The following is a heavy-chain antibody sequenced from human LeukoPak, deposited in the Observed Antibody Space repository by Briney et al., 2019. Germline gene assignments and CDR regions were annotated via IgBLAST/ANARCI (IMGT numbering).Heavy chain of an antibody. Sequence: PGGSLRLSCAASGFTFSNYDIHWVRQAPGKGLEWVSVIGPAGETYYAGSVKGRFTISRDNSKNTLYLQMNSLRAEDTAVYYCARRRYSVYDFDYWGQGTLVTVSS. CDR3: ARRRYSVYDFDY. CDR1: GFTFSNYD. D-gene: IGHD5/OR15-5a*01. V-gene: IGHV3-13*04. J-gene: IGHJ4*02. CDR2: IGPAGET.